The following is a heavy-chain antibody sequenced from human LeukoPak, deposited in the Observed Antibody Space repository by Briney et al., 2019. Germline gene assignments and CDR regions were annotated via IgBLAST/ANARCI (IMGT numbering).Heavy chain of an antibody. CDR1: GFTFSSYS. V-gene: IGHV3-21*04. CDR2: ISSSSSYI. CDR3: ARAPLGYCSGGSCYSLDY. D-gene: IGHD2-15*01. Sequence: GGSLRLSCAASGFTFSSYSMNWVRQAPGKGLEWVSSISSSSSYIYYADSVKGRFTISRDNAKNSLYLQMNSLRAEDTAVYYCARAPLGYCSGGSCYSLDYWGQGTLVTVSS. J-gene: IGHJ4*02.